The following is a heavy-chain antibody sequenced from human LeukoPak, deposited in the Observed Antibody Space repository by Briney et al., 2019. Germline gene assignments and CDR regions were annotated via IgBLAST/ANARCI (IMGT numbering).Heavy chain of an antibody. J-gene: IGHJ4*02. CDR2: VTSNGANT. Sequence: TGGSLRLSCAASGFIFNNYAMHWVRQAPGKGLEYVSVVTSNGANTYYGTSVKGRFTVSRDNSKNLVFLDMASLRPEDTAVYYCAKDQQKSWSSTFDYWGQGTLVTVSS. CDR1: GFIFNNYA. D-gene: IGHD2-2*01. V-gene: IGHV3-64*01. CDR3: AKDQQKSWSSTFDY.